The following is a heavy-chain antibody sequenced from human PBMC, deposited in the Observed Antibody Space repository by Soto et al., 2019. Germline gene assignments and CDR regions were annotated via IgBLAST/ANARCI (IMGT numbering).Heavy chain of an antibody. J-gene: IGHJ4*02. V-gene: IGHV3-30*18. CDR3: AKDALSSGYSLDY. Sequence: GGSLRLSCAASGFTFSSYGMHWVRQAPGKGLEWVAVISYDGSNKYYADSVKGRFTISRDNSKNTLYLQMNSLRAEDTAVYYCAKDALSSGYSLDYWGQGTLVTVSS. CDR2: ISYDGSNK. CDR1: GFTFSSYG. D-gene: IGHD3-22*01.